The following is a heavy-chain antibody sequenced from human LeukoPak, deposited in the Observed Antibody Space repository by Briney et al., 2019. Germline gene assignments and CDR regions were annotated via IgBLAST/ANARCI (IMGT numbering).Heavy chain of an antibody. D-gene: IGHD3-10*01. V-gene: IGHV5-10-1*01. CDR3: ASHGGSSAFDI. CDR2: IDPSDSYT. CDR1: GGTLSSYA. Sequence: ASVKVSCKASGGTLSSYAISWVRQMPGKGLEWMGRIDPSDSYTNYSPSFQGHVTISADKSISTAYLQWSSLKASDTAMYYCASHGGSSAFDIWGQGTMVTVSS. J-gene: IGHJ3*02.